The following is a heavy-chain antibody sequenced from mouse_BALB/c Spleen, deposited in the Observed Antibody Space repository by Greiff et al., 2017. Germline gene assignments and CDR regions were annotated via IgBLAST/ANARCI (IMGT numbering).Heavy chain of an antibody. CDR1: GFTIKDTS. D-gene: IGHD1-1*01. Sequence: VQLQQSGAELVKPGASVKLSCTASGFTIKDTSMHWVKQRPEQGLEWIGRIDPANGNTKYDPKFQGKATITADTSSNTAYLQLSSLTSKDTAVYYCAYSPDCYGSSGFAYWGQGTLVTVAA. CDR3: AYSPDCYGSSGFAY. J-gene: IGHJ3*01. CDR2: IDPANGNT. V-gene: IGHV14-3*02.